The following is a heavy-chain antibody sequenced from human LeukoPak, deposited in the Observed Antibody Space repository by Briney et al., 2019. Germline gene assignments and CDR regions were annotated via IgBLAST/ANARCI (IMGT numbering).Heavy chain of an antibody. CDR2: INHSGST. J-gene: IGHJ3*02. Sequence: SETLSLTCAVYGGSFSGYYWSWIRQPPGKGLEWIGEINHSGSTNYNPSLKSRVTISVDTSKNQFSLKLSSVTAADTAVYYCARGGVSSRYRDAFDIWGQGTMVTVSS. CDR3: ARGGVSSRYRDAFDI. CDR1: GGSFSGYY. D-gene: IGHD6-13*01. V-gene: IGHV4-34*01.